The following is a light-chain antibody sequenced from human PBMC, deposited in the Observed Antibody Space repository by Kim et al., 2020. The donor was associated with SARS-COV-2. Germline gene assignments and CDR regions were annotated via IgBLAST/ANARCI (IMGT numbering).Light chain of an antibody. Sequence: GKTVRITCQGDSLRNYYASWYQQKPGQAPVLVIYGKNNRPSGIPDRFSGSSSGNTASLTITGAQAEDEADYYCNSRDSSGNHLQVFGTGTKVTVL. J-gene: IGLJ1*01. CDR1: SLRNYY. CDR3: NSRDSSGNHLQV. CDR2: GKN. V-gene: IGLV3-19*01.